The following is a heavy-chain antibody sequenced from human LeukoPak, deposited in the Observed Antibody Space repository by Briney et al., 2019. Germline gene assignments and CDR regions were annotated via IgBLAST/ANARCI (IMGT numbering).Heavy chain of an antibody. V-gene: IGHV3-23*01. J-gene: IGHJ3*02. Sequence: PGGSLRLSCAASGFTFDTYGMTWVRQAPGKGLEWVSGISGSGGSTYYADSVKGRFTISRDNSKNTLYLQMNSLRAEDTAVYYCAKGKYFDWLLGAFDIWGQGTMVTVSS. CDR1: GFTFDTYG. CDR2: ISGSGGST. CDR3: AKGKYFDWLLGAFDI. D-gene: IGHD3-9*01.